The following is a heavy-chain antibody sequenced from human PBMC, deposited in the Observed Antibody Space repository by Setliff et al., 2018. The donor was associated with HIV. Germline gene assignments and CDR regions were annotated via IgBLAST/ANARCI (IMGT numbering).Heavy chain of an antibody. D-gene: IGHD5-18*01. CDR3: AKGGDRAMINFDH. J-gene: IGHJ4*02. CDR2: INTGNDNT. Sequence: ASVKVSCKTTGYTFSTYPMHWVRQAPGQRLEWMGWINTGNDNTRYSQKFQGRVTITRDTSASTAYMELSSLTSEDTAVYYCAKGGDRAMINFDHWGQGTLVTVSS. CDR1: GYTFSTYP. V-gene: IGHV1-3*04.